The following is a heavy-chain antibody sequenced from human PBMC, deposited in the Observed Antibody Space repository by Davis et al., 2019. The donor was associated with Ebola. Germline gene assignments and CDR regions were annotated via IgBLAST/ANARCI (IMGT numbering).Heavy chain of an antibody. V-gene: IGHV3-11*01. D-gene: IGHD3-22*01. Sequence: GESLKISCAASGFTFSNYYMSWIRQAPGKGLEWVSYISSSGSTIYYADSVKGRFTISRDNAKNSLYLQMNSLRAEDTAVYYCARDVGPEEGYYDSSGYHQGVGFDIWGQGTMVTVSS. CDR2: ISSSGSTI. CDR3: ARDVGPEEGYYDSSGYHQGVGFDI. CDR1: GFTFSNYY. J-gene: IGHJ3*02.